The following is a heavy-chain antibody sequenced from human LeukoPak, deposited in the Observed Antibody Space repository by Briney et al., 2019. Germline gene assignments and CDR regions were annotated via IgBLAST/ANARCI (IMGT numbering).Heavy chain of an antibody. CDR1: GGTFSSYA. CDR2: IIPIFGTA. V-gene: IGHV1-69*13. Sequence: ASVKVSCKASGGTFSSYAISWVRQAPGQGLEWMGGIIPIFGTANYAQKFQGRVTITADESTSTAYMELSSLRSEDTAVYYCAYTVTTSKGAYYFDYWGQGTLVTVSS. D-gene: IGHD4-17*01. J-gene: IGHJ4*02. CDR3: AYTVTTSKGAYYFDY.